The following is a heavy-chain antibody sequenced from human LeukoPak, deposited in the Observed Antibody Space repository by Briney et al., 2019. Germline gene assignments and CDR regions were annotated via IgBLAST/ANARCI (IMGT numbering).Heavy chain of an antibody. CDR3: TRRMVSTEELDY. CDR1: GYSFATYW. Sequence: GESLKISCKGSGYSFATYWIAWVRQMPGKGLEWMGIIYPGDSDTRYSPSFQGQVTISADESISTAYLQWSSLKASDTAMYYCTRRMVSTEELDYWGQGTLVTVSS. J-gene: IGHJ4*02. D-gene: IGHD5/OR15-5a*01. V-gene: IGHV5-51*01. CDR2: IYPGDSDT.